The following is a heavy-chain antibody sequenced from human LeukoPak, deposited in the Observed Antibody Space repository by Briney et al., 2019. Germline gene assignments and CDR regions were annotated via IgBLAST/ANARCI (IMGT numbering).Heavy chain of an antibody. CDR1: GGSFSGYY. V-gene: IGHV4-34*01. CDR2: INHSGST. J-gene: IGHJ4*02. Sequence: SSETLSLTCAVYGGSFSGYYWSWLRQPPGKGLEWIGEINHSGSTNYNPSLKSRVTISVDTSKNQFSLKLSSVTAADTAVYYCARQIRYYYDSSGYYSYYFDYWGQGTLVTVSS. D-gene: IGHD3-22*01. CDR3: ARQIRYYYDSSGYYSYYFDY.